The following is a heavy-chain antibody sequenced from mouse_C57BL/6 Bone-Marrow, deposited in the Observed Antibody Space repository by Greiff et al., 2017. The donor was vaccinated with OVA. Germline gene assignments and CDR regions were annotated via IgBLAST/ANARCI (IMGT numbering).Heavy chain of an antibody. CDR2: ISSGGSTI. J-gene: IGHJ1*03. V-gene: IGHV5-17*01. Sequence: EVKVVESGGGLVKPGGSRKLSGAASGFPFSDFGMHWVRQAPEKGLGWVAYISSGGSTIYYADTVKGRFTISRDNAKNTLFLQMTSLRSEDTAMYYCARRDYGSSYVGYFDVWGTGTTVTVSS. D-gene: IGHD1-1*01. CDR1: GFPFSDFG. CDR3: ARRDYGSSYVGYFDV.